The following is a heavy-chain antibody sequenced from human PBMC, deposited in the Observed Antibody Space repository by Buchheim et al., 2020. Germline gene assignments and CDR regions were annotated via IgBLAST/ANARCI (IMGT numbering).Heavy chain of an antibody. Sequence: QLQLQESGPGLVKLSETLSLTCIVSGESISNGGHYWGWIRQTPGKGQEWLGSIYHSGNTYQNPSRESRVRMSVDTSKNQFSMTLTSVTAADAAVYHCVRLSGKVPLFVFWGQG. CDR2: IYHSGNT. V-gene: IGHV4-39*07. CDR1: GESISNGGHY. J-gene: IGHJ4*02. D-gene: IGHD3-10*01. CDR3: VRLSGKVPLFVF.